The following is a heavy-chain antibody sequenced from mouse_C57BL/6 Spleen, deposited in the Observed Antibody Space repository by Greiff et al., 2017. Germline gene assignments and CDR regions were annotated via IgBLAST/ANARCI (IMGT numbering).Heavy chain of an antibody. CDR3: ARHTYYSIYAMDY. CDR1: GFTFSSYG. D-gene: IGHD2-5*01. J-gene: IGHJ4*01. CDR2: ISTGGSYT. V-gene: IGHV5-6*01. Sequence: EVKLLQSGGDLVKPGGSLKLSCAASGFTFSSYGMSWVRQTPDKRLEWVATISTGGSYTYYPDSVKGRVTISRDKAKNTRYLQMSSLKSEDTAMYYCARHTYYSIYAMDYWGQGTTVTVSS.